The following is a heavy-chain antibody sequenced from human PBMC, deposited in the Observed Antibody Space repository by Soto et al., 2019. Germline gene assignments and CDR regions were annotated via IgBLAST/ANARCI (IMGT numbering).Heavy chain of an antibody. Sequence: GGSLRRSSTSPDFILSNAWMNWFRQAPGKGLEWVGRIKSKADGGTTDYAAPVKGRFTISRDDSENTLYLQMDSLKTEDTAVYYCTLLIFGGGGQGT. V-gene: IGHV3-15*07. CDR3: TLLIFGG. D-gene: IGHD3-16*01. CDR2: IKSKADGGTT. J-gene: IGHJ4*02. CDR1: DFILSNAW.